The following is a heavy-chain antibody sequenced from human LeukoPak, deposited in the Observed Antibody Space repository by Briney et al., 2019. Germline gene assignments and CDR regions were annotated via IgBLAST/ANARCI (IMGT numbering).Heavy chain of an antibody. Sequence: PSETLSLTCTVSGGSLSSYYWSWIRQPPGKGLEWIGYIYYSGSTNYNPSLKSRVTISVDTSKNQFSLKLSSVTAADTAVYYCARGLELGYCSGGSCCSRKYNWFDPWGQGTLVTVSS. J-gene: IGHJ5*02. CDR1: GGSLSSYY. D-gene: IGHD2-15*01. CDR2: IYYSGST. V-gene: IGHV4-59*01. CDR3: ARGLELGYCSGGSCCSRKYNWFDP.